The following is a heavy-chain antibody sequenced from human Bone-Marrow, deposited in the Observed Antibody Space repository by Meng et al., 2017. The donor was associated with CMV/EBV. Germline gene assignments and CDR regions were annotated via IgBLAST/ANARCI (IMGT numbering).Heavy chain of an antibody. Sequence: SETLSLTCAVYGGSFSGYYWSWSRQPPGKGLEWIGEINHSGSTNYNPSLKSRVTISVDTSKNPFSLKLSSVTAADTAVYYCARTAYCGGDCYAVKLWGQGTMVTVSS. CDR1: GGSFSGYY. CDR2: INHSGST. J-gene: IGHJ3*01. D-gene: IGHD2-21*01. CDR3: ARTAYCGGDCYAVKL. V-gene: IGHV4-34*01.